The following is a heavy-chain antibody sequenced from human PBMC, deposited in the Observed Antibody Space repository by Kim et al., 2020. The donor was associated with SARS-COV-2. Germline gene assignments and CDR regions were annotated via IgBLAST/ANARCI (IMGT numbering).Heavy chain of an antibody. J-gene: IGHJ3*02. CDR3: ARPYRGGSFDI. D-gene: IGHD3-16*01. CDR2: IKQDASVI. CDR1: GFTFSSYW. Sequence: GGSLRLSCAASGFTFSSYWMSWVRQAPGKGLEWVASIKQDASVISYVHSVRGRFTISRDNAKNSLSLQMDSLRAEDTALYFCARPYRGGSFDIWGQGTMV. V-gene: IGHV3-7*01.